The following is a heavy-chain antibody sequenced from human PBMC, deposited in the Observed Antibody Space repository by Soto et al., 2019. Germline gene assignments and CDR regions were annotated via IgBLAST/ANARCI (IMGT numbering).Heavy chain of an antibody. CDR3: ARGAGHGPPDC. CDR1: GFRFSDYA. Sequence: QVRLVESGGGVVQPGTSLRLSCVASGFRFSDYALHWVRQAPGKGLEGVAVIDSDNNDSDDSSKYSESVEGRVTISRDKSRDTVYLQMDSLRSDDTAIYYCARGAGHGPPDCWGQGTLVTVSS. J-gene: IGHJ4*02. V-gene: IGHV3-30*04. CDR2: IDSDNNDSDDSSK.